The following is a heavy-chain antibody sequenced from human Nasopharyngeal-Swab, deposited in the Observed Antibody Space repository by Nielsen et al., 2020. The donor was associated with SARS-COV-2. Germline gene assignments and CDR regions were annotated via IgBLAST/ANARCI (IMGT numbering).Heavy chain of an antibody. D-gene: IGHD3-16*01. CDR3: ARASWGLSVFDR. CDR2: ISVSGGNT. V-gene: IGHV3-23*01. J-gene: IGHJ4*02. CDR1: GFTFSAYA. Sequence: GGSLRLSCAVSGFTFSAYALSWVRRAPGKGPEWVSGISVSGGNTYYADSVAGRFTISRDNSNSRLFLQINSLRAEDTAVYYCARASWGLSVFDRWGQGTLVTVSS.